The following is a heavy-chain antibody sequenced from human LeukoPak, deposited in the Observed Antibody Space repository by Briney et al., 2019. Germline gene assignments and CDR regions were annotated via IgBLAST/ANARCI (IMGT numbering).Heavy chain of an antibody. CDR1: GGSISSHY. D-gene: IGHD5-18*01. V-gene: IGHV4-59*11. CDR3: ATYPGYSYGNDY. J-gene: IGHJ4*02. Sequence: PSETLSLTCTVSGGSISSHYWSWIRQPPGKGLEWIGYIYYSGSTNYNPSLKSRVTISVDTSKNQFSLKLSSVTAADTAVCYCATYPGYSYGNDYWGQGTLVTVSS. CDR2: IYYSGST.